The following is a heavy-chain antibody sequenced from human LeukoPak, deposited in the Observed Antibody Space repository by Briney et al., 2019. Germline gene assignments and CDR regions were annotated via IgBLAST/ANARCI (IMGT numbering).Heavy chain of an antibody. J-gene: IGHJ5*02. CDR2: INHSGST. Sequence: SETLSLTCAVYGGSFSGYYWSWIRQPPGKGLEWIGEINHSGSTNYNPSLKSRVTISVDTSKNQFSLKLSSVTAADMAMSYCARDYGNNWFDPWGQGTLVTVSA. V-gene: IGHV4-34*01. CDR1: GGSFSGYY. CDR3: ARDYGNNWFDP. D-gene: IGHD4-17*01.